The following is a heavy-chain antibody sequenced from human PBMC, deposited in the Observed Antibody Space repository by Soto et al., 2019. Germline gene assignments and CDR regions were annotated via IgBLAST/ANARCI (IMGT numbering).Heavy chain of an antibody. CDR2: ISYDGSNK. J-gene: IGHJ6*02. CDR3: ARGGGDYGDYVGYGMDV. CDR1: GFTFSSYA. V-gene: IGHV3-30-3*01. D-gene: IGHD4-17*01. Sequence: QVQLVESGGGVVQPGRSLRLSCAASGFTFSSYAMHWVRQAPGKGLEWVAVISYDGSNKYYADSVKGRFTISRDNSKNTLYLQMSSLGAEDTAVYYCARGGGDYGDYVGYGMDVWGQGTTVTVSS.